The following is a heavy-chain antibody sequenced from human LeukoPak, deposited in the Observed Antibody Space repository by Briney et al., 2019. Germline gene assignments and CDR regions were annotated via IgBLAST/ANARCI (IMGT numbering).Heavy chain of an antibody. CDR1: GYTFTNYY. D-gene: IGHD3-3*01. Sequence: ASVKVSCKTSGYTFTNYYIHWVRQATGQGLEWMGWMNPNSGNTGYAQKFQGRVTMTRNTSISTAYMELSSLRSEDTAVYYCARGFAYDFWSGYYKDAFDIWGQGTMVTASS. J-gene: IGHJ3*02. V-gene: IGHV1-8*02. CDR2: MNPNSGNT. CDR3: ARGFAYDFWSGYYKDAFDI.